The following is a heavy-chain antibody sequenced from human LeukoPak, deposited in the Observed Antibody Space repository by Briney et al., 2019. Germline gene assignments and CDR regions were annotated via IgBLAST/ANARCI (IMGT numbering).Heavy chain of an antibody. CDR1: GGSFSGYY. Sequence: SETLSLTCAVYGGSFSGYYWSWIRQPPGKGLEWIGEINHSESTNYNPSLKSRVTISVDTSKNQFSLKLSSVTAADTAVYYCASVGRRHNWFDPWGQGTLVTVSS. CDR3: ASVGRRHNWFDP. V-gene: IGHV4-34*01. CDR2: INHSEST. J-gene: IGHJ5*02.